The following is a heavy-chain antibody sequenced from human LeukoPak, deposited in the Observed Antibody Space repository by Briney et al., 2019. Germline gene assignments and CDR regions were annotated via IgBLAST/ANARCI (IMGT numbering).Heavy chain of an antibody. J-gene: IGHJ4*02. CDR3: ARFSGSFSD. CDR1: GGSISSHY. V-gene: IGHV4-59*11. Sequence: SETLSLTCSVSGGSISSHYWSWIRQPPGKGLEWIGYFYYSGRSNYSPSLKSRVSMSVDTSKNQFSLKLSSVTAADTAIYYCARFSGSFSDWGQGTLVTVSS. CDR2: FYYSGRS. D-gene: IGHD1-26*01.